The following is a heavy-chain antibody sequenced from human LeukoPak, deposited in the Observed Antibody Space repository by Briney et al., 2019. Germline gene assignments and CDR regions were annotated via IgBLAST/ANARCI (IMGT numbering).Heavy chain of an antibody. J-gene: IGHJ4*02. CDR3: ARDQRVLPYDY. CDR2: ISYDGSNK. D-gene: IGHD1-26*01. Sequence: GGSLRLSCAASGFTFSSYAMHWVRQAPGKGLEWVAVISYDGSNKYYADSVKGRFTVSRDSSKNTLYLQMNSLRAEDTAVYYYARDQRVLPYDYWGQGTLVTVSS. V-gene: IGHV3-30-3*01. CDR1: GFTFSSYA.